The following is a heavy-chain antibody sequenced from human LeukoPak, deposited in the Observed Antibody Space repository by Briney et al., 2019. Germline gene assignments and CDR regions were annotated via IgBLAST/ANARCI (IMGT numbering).Heavy chain of an antibody. D-gene: IGHD3-3*02. CDR3: ARDMAFNWFDP. V-gene: IGHV3-30-3*01. J-gene: IGHJ5*02. CDR2: ISYDGSNK. CDR1: GFTFSSYA. Sequence: GGSLRLSCAASGFTFSSYAMHWVRQAPGKGLEWVAVISYDGSNKYYADSVKGRFTISRDNSKNTLYLQMNSLRAGDTAVYYCARDMAFNWFDPWGQGTLVTVSS.